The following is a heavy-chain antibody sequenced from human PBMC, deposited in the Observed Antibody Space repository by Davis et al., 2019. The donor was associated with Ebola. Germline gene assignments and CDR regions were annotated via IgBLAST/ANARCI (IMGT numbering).Heavy chain of an antibody. CDR3: ARVESSSWYYDYGMDV. D-gene: IGHD6-13*01. CDR2: INAGNGNT. J-gene: IGHJ6*02. V-gene: IGHV1-3*01. CDR1: RYTLTSYA. Sequence: SVPVSCQASRYTLTSYAMHWVRQAPGQRLEWMGWINAGNGNTKYSQKFQGRVTITRDTAASTAYMELSSLRSEDTAVYYCARVESSSWYYDYGMDVWGQGTTVTVSS.